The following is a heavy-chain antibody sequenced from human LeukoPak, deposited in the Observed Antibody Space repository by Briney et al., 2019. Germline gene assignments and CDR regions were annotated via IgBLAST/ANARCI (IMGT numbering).Heavy chain of an antibody. Sequence: SETLSLTCTVSGGSISSYYWSWIRQPPVKGLEWIGYIYYSGSTNYNPSLKSRVTISVDTSKNQFSLKLSSVTAADTAVYYCARTMVRGVSPYGMDVWGQGTTVTVSS. J-gene: IGHJ6*02. CDR1: GGSISSYY. CDR2: IYYSGST. V-gene: IGHV4-59*08. D-gene: IGHD3-10*01. CDR3: ARTMVRGVSPYGMDV.